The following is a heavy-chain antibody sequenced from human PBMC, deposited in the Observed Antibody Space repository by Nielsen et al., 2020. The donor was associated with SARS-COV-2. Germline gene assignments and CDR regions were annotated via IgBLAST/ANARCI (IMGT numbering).Heavy chain of an antibody. Sequence: GESLKISCKGSGYSFTSYWIGWVRQMPGKGLEWMGIIYPGDSDTRYSPSFQGQVTISADKSISTAYLQWSSLKASDTAMYYCARQGSSWYARTAWYYGMDVWGQGTTVTVSS. V-gene: IGHV5-51*01. CDR3: ARQGSSWYARTAWYYGMDV. D-gene: IGHD6-13*01. CDR2: IYPGDSDT. CDR1: GYSFTSYW. J-gene: IGHJ6*02.